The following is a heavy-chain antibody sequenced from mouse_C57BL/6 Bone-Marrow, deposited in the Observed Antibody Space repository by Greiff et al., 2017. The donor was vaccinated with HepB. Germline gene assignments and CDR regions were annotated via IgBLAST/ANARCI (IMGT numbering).Heavy chain of an antibody. V-gene: IGHV1-22*01. CDR1: GYTFTDYN. Sequence: VQLQQSGPELVKPGASVKMSCKASGYTFTDYNMHWVKQSHGKSLEWIGYINPNNGGTSYNQKFKGKATLTVNKSSSTAYMELRSLTSEDSAVYYCARAAYYGSSYWYFDVWGTGTTVTVSS. CDR3: ARAAYYGSSYWYFDV. D-gene: IGHD1-1*01. CDR2: INPNNGGT. J-gene: IGHJ1*03.